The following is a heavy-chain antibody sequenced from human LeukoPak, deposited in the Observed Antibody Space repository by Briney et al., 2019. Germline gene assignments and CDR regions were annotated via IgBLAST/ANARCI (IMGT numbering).Heavy chain of an antibody. V-gene: IGHV3-11*04. CDR3: ARVGTMIVDEVMPGFEGYYYMDV. Sequence: GGSLRLSCAASGFTFSDYYMSWIRQAPGKGLEWVSYISSSGSTIYYADSVKGRFTISRDNAKNSLYLQMNSLRAEDTAVYYCARVGTMIVDEVMPGFEGYYYMDVWGKGTTVTVSS. CDR1: GFTFSDYY. CDR2: ISSSGSTI. J-gene: IGHJ6*03. D-gene: IGHD3-22*01.